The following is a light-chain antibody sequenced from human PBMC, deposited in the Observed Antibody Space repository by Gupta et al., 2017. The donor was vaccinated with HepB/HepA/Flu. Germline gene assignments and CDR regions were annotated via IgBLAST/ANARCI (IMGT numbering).Light chain of an antibody. J-gene: IGKJ1*01. CDR1: QSIHSY. CDR3: QQYNSYASWT. Sequence: DIQMTQSPSTLSASVGDRVTIPCRASQSIHSYLAWYQQKPGKAPKVLIYNASSLESGVPSRFSGSGFETEFTLTISSLHPDDFATYYCQQYNSYASWTFGQGTKVEIK. V-gene: IGKV1-5*03. CDR2: NAS.